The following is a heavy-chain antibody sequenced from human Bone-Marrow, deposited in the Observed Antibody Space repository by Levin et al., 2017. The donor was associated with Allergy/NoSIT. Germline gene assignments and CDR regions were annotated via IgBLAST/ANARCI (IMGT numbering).Heavy chain of an antibody. CDR1: GFTFSSYG. CDR2: IWYDGSNK. J-gene: IGHJ6*02. D-gene: IGHD5-24*01. CDR3: ARDLEMATIISYYYGMDV. V-gene: IGHV3-33*01. Sequence: PGGSLRLSCAASGFTFSSYGMHWVRQAPGKGLEWVAVIWYDGSNKYYADSVKGRFTISRDNSKNTLYLQMNSLRAEDTAVYYCARDLEMATIISYYYGMDVWGQGTTVTVSS.